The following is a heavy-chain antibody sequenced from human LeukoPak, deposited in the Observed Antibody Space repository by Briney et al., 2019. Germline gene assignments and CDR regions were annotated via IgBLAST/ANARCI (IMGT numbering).Heavy chain of an antibody. CDR1: GFPFSSYS. CDR3: ARDGSPDYYDSSGYYVSDAFDV. J-gene: IGHJ3*01. V-gene: IGHV3-48*02. D-gene: IGHD3-22*01. CDR2: IGSSSSTI. Sequence: GGSLRLSCAASGFPFSSYSMTWVRQAPGKGLEWISYIGSSSSTIYYGDSVKGRFTISRDNAKNSLSLLMNSLRDEDTAVYYCARDGSPDYYDSSGYYVSDAFDVWGQGTMVTVSS.